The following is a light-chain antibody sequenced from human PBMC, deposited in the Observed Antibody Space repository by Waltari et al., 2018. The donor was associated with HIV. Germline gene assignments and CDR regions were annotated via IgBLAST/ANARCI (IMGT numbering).Light chain of an antibody. Sequence: DSLAVSLGERATINCKSSQSVLYSSNNKNYLAWYQHKPGQPPNLLIYWASTRESGVPDRFSGSGSGTDFTLTISSLQAEDVAVYYCQQYYSTPPTFGQGTKVEIK. J-gene: IGKJ1*01. CDR1: QSVLYSSNNKNY. CDR3: QQYYSTPPT. V-gene: IGKV4-1*01. CDR2: WAS.